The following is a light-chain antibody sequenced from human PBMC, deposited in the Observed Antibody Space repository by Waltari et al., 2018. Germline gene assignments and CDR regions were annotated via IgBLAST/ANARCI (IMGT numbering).Light chain of an antibody. Sequence: QSVLTQPPSASGTPGQRVSISCSGSSSNIGRHNVNWYQHLPGTAPKLLIYSNKQRPPGVPDRFSGSKSGTSASLAISGLQSEDEAVYYCAAWDDSLNGRVFGGGTKLTVV. CDR2: SNK. CDR3: AAWDDSLNGRV. V-gene: IGLV1-44*01. CDR1: SSNIGRHN. J-gene: IGLJ2*01.